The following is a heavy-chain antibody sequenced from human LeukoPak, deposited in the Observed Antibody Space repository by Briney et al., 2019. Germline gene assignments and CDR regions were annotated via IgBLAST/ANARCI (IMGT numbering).Heavy chain of an antibody. CDR2: ISYDGSNK. J-gene: IGHJ4*02. D-gene: IGHD3-10*01. CDR3: ARDLYYGSGTKGVDY. CDR1: GFTFSSYA. V-gene: IGHV3-30*04. Sequence: PGGSLRLSCAASGFTFSSYAMHWVRQAPGKGLEWVAVISYDGSNKYYADSVKGRFTISRDNSKNTLYLQMNSLRAEDTAVYYCARDLYYGSGTKGVDYWGRGTLVTVSS.